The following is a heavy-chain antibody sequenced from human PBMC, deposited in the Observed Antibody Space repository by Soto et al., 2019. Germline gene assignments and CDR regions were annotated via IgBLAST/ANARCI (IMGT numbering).Heavy chain of an antibody. CDR1: GGSISSGGYY. J-gene: IGHJ4*02. CDR3: ARDTGSGYDKNLVYS. V-gene: IGHV4-31*03. Sequence: SETLSLTCTVSGGSISSGGYYWSWIRQHPGKGLEWIGYIYYSGSTYYNPSLKSRVTISVDTSKNQFSLRLSSVTAADTAVYYCARDTGSGYDKNLVYSWGQGTLVTVSS. D-gene: IGHD5-12*01. CDR2: IYYSGST.